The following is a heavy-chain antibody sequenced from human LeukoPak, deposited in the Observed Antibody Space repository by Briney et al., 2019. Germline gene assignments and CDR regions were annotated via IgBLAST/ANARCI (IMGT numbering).Heavy chain of an antibody. CDR1: GGSISSYY. CDR3: ARDWDSSGYDPGDAFDI. J-gene: IGHJ3*02. Sequence: PSETLSLTCTVSGGSISSYYWSWIRQPAGKGLEWIGRIYTSGSTNYNPSLKSRVTMSVDRSKNQFSLKLSSVTAADTAVYYCARDWDSSGYDPGDAFDIWGQGTMVTVSS. D-gene: IGHD3-22*01. V-gene: IGHV4-4*07. CDR2: IYTSGST.